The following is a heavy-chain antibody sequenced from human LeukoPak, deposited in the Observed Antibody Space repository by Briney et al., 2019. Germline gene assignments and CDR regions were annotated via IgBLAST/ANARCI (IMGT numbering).Heavy chain of an antibody. CDR1: GFTFSSYG. V-gene: IGHV3-30*03. D-gene: IGHD2-15*01. J-gene: IGHJ5*02. CDR2: ISYDGSNK. CDR3: ARAGAVVDNWFDP. Sequence: GGSLRLSCAASGFTFSSYGMHWVRQAPGKGLEWVAVISYDGSNKYYADSVKGRFTISRDNSNNTAYLEMNSLRSDDTAVYYCARAGAVVDNWFDPWGQGTLVTVSS.